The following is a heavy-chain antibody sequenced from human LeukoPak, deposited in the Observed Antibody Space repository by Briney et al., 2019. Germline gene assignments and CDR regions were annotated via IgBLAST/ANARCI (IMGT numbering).Heavy chain of an antibody. CDR3: ARGRGSSWYYFDY. CDR1: GGSISSYY. J-gene: IGHJ4*02. V-gene: IGHV4-4*07. CDR2: IYTSGNT. D-gene: IGHD6-13*01. Sequence: ASETLSLTCTASGGSISSYYWSWVRQPAGKGLEWIGRIYTSGNTNYNPSLKGRVTMSVDTSKNQFSLNLSSVTAADTAVYYCARGRGSSWYYFDYWGQGTLVTVSS.